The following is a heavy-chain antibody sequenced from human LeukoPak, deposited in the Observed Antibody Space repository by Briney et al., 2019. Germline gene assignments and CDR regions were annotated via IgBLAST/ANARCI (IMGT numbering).Heavy chain of an antibody. CDR3: ARAGTTVTPFDY. D-gene: IGHD4-11*01. CDR2: ISYDGSNK. CDR1: GFTFSSYA. J-gene: IGHJ4*02. Sequence: PGGSLRLSCAASGFTFSSYAMHWVRQAPGKGLEWVAVISYDGSNKYYADSVKGRFTISRDNSKNTLYLQMNSLRAEDTAVYYCARAGTTVTPFDYWGQGTLVTVSS. V-gene: IGHV3-30-3*01.